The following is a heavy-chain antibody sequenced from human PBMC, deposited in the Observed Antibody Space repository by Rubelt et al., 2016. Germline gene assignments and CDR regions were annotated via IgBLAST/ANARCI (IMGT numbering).Heavy chain of an antibody. Sequence: QVQLQQWGAGLLRPSETLSLTCAVYGGSFSGFYWSWIRQSPGKGLEWIGEINHSGFANYNPSLKSRVTMSVDTSKNQFSLKVNFGTAADTAVYYCARGGTNIASRPNFDWWGQGTLVTVSS. J-gene: IGHJ4*02. CDR3: ARGGTNIASRPNFDW. CDR1: GGSFSGFY. D-gene: IGHD2/OR15-2a*01. V-gene: IGHV4-34*01. CDR2: INHSGFA.